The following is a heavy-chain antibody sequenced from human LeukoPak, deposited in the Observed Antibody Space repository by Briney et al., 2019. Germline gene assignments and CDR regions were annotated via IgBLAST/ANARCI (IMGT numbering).Heavy chain of an antibody. Sequence: GRSLRLSCVASGFTFNSYAMHWVRQAPGKGLEWVAVISFDGTKKYYSDSVKGRFTISRDKSKNTVYLQMSSLRPQDTSTYHCARAAIYYYYNLGVWGKGTTVAVSS. CDR2: ISFDGTKK. CDR3: ARAAIYYYYNLGV. V-gene: IGHV3-30*04. J-gene: IGHJ6*03. CDR1: GFTFNSYA. D-gene: IGHD2-15*01.